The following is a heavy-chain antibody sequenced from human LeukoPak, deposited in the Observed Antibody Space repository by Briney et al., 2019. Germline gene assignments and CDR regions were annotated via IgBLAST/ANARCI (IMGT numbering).Heavy chain of an antibody. V-gene: IGHV4-38-2*02. CDR1: GSSLTGGDY. CDR3: ARASHTAHTVWDSFDI. CDR2: IYHSGST. Sequence: PSETLSLTCTVSGSSLTGGDYWVWIRQPPGKGLGWVGSIYHSGSTYYIPSLKGRVSISVDTSKNRFSLKLSSVTAADTAVYYCARASHTAHTVWDSFDIWGQGTMVTVSS. J-gene: IGHJ3*02. D-gene: IGHD4-17*01.